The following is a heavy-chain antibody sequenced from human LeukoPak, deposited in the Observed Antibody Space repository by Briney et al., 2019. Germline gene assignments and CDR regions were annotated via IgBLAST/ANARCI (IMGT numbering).Heavy chain of an antibody. D-gene: IGHD1-1*01. Sequence: SGGSLRLSCAASGFTFSSYGMHWVRQAPGKGLEWVAVIWYDGSNKYYADSVKGRFTISRDNSKNTLYLQMNSLRAEDTAVYYCARAPQYQLIDYWGQGTLVTVSS. V-gene: IGHV3-33*01. CDR1: GFTFSSYG. CDR3: ARAPQYQLIDY. J-gene: IGHJ4*02. CDR2: IWYDGSNK.